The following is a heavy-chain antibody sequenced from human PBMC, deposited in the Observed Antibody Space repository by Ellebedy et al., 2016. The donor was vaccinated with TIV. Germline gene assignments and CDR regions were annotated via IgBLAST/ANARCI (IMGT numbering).Heavy chain of an antibody. CDR1: GFPFSSFW. CDR2: TKEDGSEE. CDR3: ARDRGYDTFDY. J-gene: IGHJ4*02. V-gene: IGHV3-7*01. Sequence: PGGSLRLSCAASGFPFSSFWMSWVRQAPGKGLEWVANTKEDGSEEYYVDSVRGRFTISRDNAKNSLYLQMNSLRAEDTAVYYCARDRGYDTFDYWGQGILVTVSS. D-gene: IGHD5-12*01.